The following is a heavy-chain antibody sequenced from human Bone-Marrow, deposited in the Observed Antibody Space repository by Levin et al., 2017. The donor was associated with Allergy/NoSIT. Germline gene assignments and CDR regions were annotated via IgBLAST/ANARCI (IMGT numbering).Heavy chain of an antibody. CDR3: ARGHFPYYYYGMDV. CDR2: VSAYSGNT. V-gene: IGHV1-18*01. J-gene: IGHJ6*02. Sequence: WVRQAPGPGLEWMGWVSAYSGNTNYALNLQDRVTMTTDTATNTAYMELTSLRSDDTAIYYCARGHFPYYYYGMDVWGQGTTVVVSS.